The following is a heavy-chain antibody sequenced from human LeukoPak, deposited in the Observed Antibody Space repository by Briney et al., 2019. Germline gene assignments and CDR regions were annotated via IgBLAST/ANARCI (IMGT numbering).Heavy chain of an antibody. Sequence: GGSLRLSCAASGFTFSSYWMHWVRQAPGKGLVWVSRLDSDGGSTSYADSVKGRFTISRDNAKNTLYLQMDSLRATDTAVYYCAIGFGSGSSLPFDYWGQGTLVTVSS. CDR2: LDSDGGST. V-gene: IGHV3-74*01. CDR1: GFTFSSYW. D-gene: IGHD3-10*01. J-gene: IGHJ4*02. CDR3: AIGFGSGSSLPFDY.